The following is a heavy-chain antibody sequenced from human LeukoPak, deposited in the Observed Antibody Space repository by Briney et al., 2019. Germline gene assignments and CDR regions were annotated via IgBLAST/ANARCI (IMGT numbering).Heavy chain of an antibody. D-gene: IGHD6-19*01. V-gene: IGHV1-58*02. CDR2: IVVGSGNT. CDR3: AAARRYSSGWLSLDY. J-gene: IGHJ4*02. Sequence: ASVKVSCKASGFTFTSSAMQWVRQARGQRLEGIGWIVVGSGNTNYAQKFQERVTITRDMSTSTAYMELSSLRSEDTAVYYCAAARRYSSGWLSLDYWGQGTLVTVSS. CDR1: GFTFTSSA.